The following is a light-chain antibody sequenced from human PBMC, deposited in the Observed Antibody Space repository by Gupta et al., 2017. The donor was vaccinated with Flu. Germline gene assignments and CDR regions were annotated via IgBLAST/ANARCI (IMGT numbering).Light chain of an antibody. J-gene: IGLJ3*02. V-gene: IGLV7-43*01. CDR3: LLYYGGRGV. Sequence: GTVTLTCASSTGAVTSGHYPSLFQQKPGQAPRTLIHGTSNKPSWTPARFSGSLLGDKAALTLSGVQPEDEADYYCLLYYGGRGVFGGGTKLTVL. CDR2: GTS. CDR1: TGAVTSGHY.